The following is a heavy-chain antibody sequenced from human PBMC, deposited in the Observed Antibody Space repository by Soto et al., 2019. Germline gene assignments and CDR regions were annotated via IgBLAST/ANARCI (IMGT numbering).Heavy chain of an antibody. Sequence: QGTLKESGPTLVKPTQTLTLTCSFSGFSLSTSGVGVGWIRQSPGKALEWLALIYWSGDEDYRPSLKGRLSIIKDTSKNHVVLIMTDMDPVDTATYYCARGLATLPVFAFDIWGQGTMVTVSS. D-gene: IGHD6-6*01. J-gene: IGHJ3*02. CDR3: ARGLATLPVFAFDI. CDR1: GFSLSTSGVG. V-gene: IGHV2-5*01. CDR2: IYWSGDE.